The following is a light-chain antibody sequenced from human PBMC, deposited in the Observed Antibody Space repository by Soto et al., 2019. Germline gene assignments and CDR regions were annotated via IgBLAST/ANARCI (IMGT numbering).Light chain of an antibody. V-gene: IGKV1-5*03. CDR2: NAS. CDR1: PRISSW. J-gene: IGKJ1*01. CDR3: QKHYSYPWT. Sequence: DIQMPQAPSTLFASVGARVSITCRASPRISSWLAWYQQKPGKAPKLLIYNASSLESGVPSRFSGGGSGTEVTLTISSLKPDDFATYYCQKHYSYPWTFSQGTKVDNK.